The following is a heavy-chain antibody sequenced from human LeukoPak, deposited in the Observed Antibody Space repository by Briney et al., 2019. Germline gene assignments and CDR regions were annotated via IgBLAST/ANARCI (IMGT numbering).Heavy chain of an antibody. Sequence: SETLSLTCTVSGGSISRYYWSWIRQPPGKGLEWMGYIYYSGSTKYNPSLTSRVTISVDPSKNQFSLKLSYVTAADTAVYYCARGGGERHYDILTGYYRNWFDHWGQGTLVTVSS. J-gene: IGHJ5*02. V-gene: IGHV4-59*01. CDR2: IYYSGST. CDR3: ARGGGERHYDILTGYYRNWFDH. CDR1: GGSISRYY. D-gene: IGHD3-9*01.